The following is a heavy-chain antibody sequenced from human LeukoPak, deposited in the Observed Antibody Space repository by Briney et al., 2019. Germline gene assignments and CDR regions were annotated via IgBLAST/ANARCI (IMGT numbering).Heavy chain of an antibody. V-gene: IGHV3-21*01. D-gene: IGHD6-13*01. Sequence: KPGGSLRLSCAASGFTFSSYSMNWVRQAPGKGLEWVSSISSSSSYIYYADSVKGRFTISRDNAKNSLYLQMNSLRAEDTAVYYCARVVGYSSSWPTFDYWGQGTLVTVSS. CDR1: GFTFSSYS. CDR3: ARVVGYSSSWPTFDY. CDR2: ISSSSSYI. J-gene: IGHJ4*02.